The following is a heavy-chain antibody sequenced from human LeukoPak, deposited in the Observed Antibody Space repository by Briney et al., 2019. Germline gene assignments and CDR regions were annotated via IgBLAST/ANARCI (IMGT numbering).Heavy chain of an antibody. CDR2: LSGDGSDT. J-gene: IGHJ4*02. CDR3: TKGGHGDY. CDR1: GFTFSTFP. Sequence: QTGGSLRLSCAASGFTFSTFPMSWVRQAPGKGLEWVSTLSGDGSDTYYADSVKGRLTISRDTSKNTLFLQMNSLRADDTAIYYCTKGGHGDYWGQGTMVTVSS. V-gene: IGHV3-23*01. D-gene: IGHD2-21*02.